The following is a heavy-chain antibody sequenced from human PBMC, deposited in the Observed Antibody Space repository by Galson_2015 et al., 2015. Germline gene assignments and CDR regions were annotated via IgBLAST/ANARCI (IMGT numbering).Heavy chain of an antibody. D-gene: IGHD3-9*01. Sequence: SLRLSCAASGFTFSSYAMSWVRQAPGKGLEWLSIIYSGGRTYYADSVKGRFAISRENSKNTLDLQMDSLRAEDTAVYYCATVTKPLRYFDSWGQGTLVTVSS. J-gene: IGHJ4*02. V-gene: IGHV3-23*03. CDR3: ATVTKPLRYFDS. CDR1: GFTFSSYA. CDR2: IYSGGRT.